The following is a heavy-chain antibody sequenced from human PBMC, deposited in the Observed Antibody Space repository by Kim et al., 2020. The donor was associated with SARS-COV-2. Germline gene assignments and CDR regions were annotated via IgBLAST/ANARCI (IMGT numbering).Heavy chain of an antibody. Sequence: GGSLRLSCAASGFTFANYPVSWVRQAPGKGLEWVSTNTGSAGSTYYADSVKGRFTISRDNSKDTLYLQMNSLRAEDTAVYYCAKEGIRAFDYWGQGTLVT. CDR1: GFTFANYP. CDR2: NTGSAGST. J-gene: IGHJ4*02. CDR3: AKEGIRAFDY. D-gene: IGHD3-10*01. V-gene: IGHV3-23*01.